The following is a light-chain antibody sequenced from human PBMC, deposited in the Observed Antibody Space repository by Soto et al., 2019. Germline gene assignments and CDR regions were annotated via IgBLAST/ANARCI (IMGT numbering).Light chain of an antibody. V-gene: IGKV3-15*01. Sequence: EVVMTQSPATLSVSPGERATLSCRASQSVSSNLAWYQQKPGQAPRLLIYGASTRATSIPARFSGSGSETEFTLTISSLQSEDFAVYYCQQYNNWPPWTFGQGTKVEIK. J-gene: IGKJ1*01. CDR2: GAS. CDR1: QSVSSN. CDR3: QQYNNWPPWT.